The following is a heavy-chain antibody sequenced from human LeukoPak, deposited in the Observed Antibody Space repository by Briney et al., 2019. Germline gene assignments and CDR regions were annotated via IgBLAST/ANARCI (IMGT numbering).Heavy chain of an antibody. CDR2: INHSGST. V-gene: IGHV4-34*01. J-gene: IGHJ4*02. Sequence: PSETLSLTCTVYGGSFSDYYWSWIRQPPGKGLESIGEINHSGSTNYSPSLKSRVTISVDTSNNQFSLKLSSVTAADTAVYHCARGGRSYYDSSGYYYSWGQGILVTVSS. CDR1: GGSFSDYY. D-gene: IGHD3-22*01. CDR3: ARGGRSYYDSSGYYYS.